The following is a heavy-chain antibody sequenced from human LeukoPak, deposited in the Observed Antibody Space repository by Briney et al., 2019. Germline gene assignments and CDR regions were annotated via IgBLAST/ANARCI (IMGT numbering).Heavy chain of an antibody. V-gene: IGHV3-30*18. CDR1: GFTFSSYG. Sequence: PGGSLRLSCAASGFTFSSYGMHWVRQTPGKGLKWVAVISYDGSNKYYADSVKGRFTISRDNSKNTLYLQMNSLRAEDTAVYYCAKDSPKYAFDYWGQGTLVTVSS. J-gene: IGHJ4*02. CDR2: ISYDGSNK. CDR3: AKDSPKYAFDY.